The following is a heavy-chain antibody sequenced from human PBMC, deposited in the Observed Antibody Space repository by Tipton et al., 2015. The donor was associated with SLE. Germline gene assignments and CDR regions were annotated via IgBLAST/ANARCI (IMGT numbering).Heavy chain of an antibody. V-gene: IGHV3-13*05. Sequence: SLRLSCAASGFTFSSYDMHWVRQATGKGLEWVSGMGTLGDPHYPGSVKGRFTISRENAKNSLYLQMNSLRAEDTAVYYCARDEHIVVVIATYYGMDVWGQGTTVTVSS. J-gene: IGHJ6*02. CDR2: MGTLGDP. CDR1: GFTFSSYD. CDR3: ARDEHIVVVIATYYGMDV. D-gene: IGHD2-21*01.